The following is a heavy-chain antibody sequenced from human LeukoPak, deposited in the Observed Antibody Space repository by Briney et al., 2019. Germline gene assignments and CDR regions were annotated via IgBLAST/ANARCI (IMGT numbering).Heavy chain of an antibody. CDR2: ISASGGDA. CDR3: AKDAAGPEY. J-gene: IGHJ4*02. V-gene: IGHV3-23*01. D-gene: IGHD6-13*01. CDR1: GLTFSSYS. Sequence: PGGSLRLSCVVSGLTFSSYSMTWVRQAPGKGLEWVSGISASGGDAWYPDSVKGRFTTSRGNSKNTLFLQMNSLRGEDTAIYYCAKDAAGPEYWGQGTLVTVSS.